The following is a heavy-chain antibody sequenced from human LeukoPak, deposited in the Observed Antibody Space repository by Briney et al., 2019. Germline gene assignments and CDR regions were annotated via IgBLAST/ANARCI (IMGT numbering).Heavy chain of an antibody. CDR1: GFTVSSNY. CDR2: IYSGGST. Sequence: PGGSLRLSCAASGFTVSSNYMSWVRQAPGKGLEWVSVIYSGGSTYYADSVKGRFTISRDNSKNTLYLQVNSLRAEDTAVYYCAREYCSSTSCYSLDVWGQGTTVTVSS. V-gene: IGHV3-53*01. D-gene: IGHD2-2*02. J-gene: IGHJ6*02. CDR3: AREYCSSTSCYSLDV.